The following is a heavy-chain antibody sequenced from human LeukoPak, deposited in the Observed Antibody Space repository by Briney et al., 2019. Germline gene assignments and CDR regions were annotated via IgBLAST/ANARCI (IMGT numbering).Heavy chain of an antibody. J-gene: IGHJ4*02. Sequence: GGSLRLSCAASGFTLRSNWMSWVRQAPGKGLEWVANIKQDGSHKNYADSVKGRFTISRDNAKNSIYLQMNSLRAEDTAVYYCARETPDSSGWDWGQGTLVTVSS. V-gene: IGHV3-7*01. CDR1: GFTLRSNW. D-gene: IGHD6-19*01. CDR2: IKQDGSHK. CDR3: ARETPDSSGWD.